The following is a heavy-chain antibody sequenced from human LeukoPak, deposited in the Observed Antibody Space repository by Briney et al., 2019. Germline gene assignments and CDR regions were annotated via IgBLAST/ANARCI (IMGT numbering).Heavy chain of an antibody. CDR1: GFTISSYW. J-gene: IGHJ4*02. V-gene: IGHV3-7*01. CDR3: AREVWGPGY. D-gene: IGHD7-27*01. CDR2: IKQDGSEK. Sequence: GRSLRLSCAASGFTISSYWMSWVRQAPGKGLGWVANIKQDGSEKYYVDSVKGRFTISRDNTKNSVYLQMSSLRAEDTAVYYCAREVWGPGYWGQGTLVTVSS.